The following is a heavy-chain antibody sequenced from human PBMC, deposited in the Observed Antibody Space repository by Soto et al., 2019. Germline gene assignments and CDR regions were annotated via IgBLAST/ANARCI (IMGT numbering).Heavy chain of an antibody. V-gene: IGHV3-48*01. CDR2: ISSSSSTI. CDR3: ARDRYSYYDFWSGSLPYYYYGMDV. Sequence: GGSLRLSCAASGFTFGSYSMNWVRQAPGKGLEWVSYISSSSSTIYYADSVKGRFTISRDNAKNSLYLQMNSLRAEDTAVYYCARDRYSYYDFWSGSLPYYYYGMDVWGQGTTVTVS. CDR1: GFTFGSYS. J-gene: IGHJ6*02. D-gene: IGHD3-3*01.